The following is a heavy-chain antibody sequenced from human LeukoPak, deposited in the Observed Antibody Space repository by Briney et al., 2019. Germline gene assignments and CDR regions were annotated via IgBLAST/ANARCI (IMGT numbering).Heavy chain of an antibody. V-gene: IGHV3-30*18. J-gene: IGHJ5*02. CDR2: ISYDGSNK. CDR3: AKVFSP. Sequence: GRSLRLSCAASGFTFSSYGMHWVRQAPGKGLEWVAVISYDGSNKYYADSVEGRFTISRDNSKNTLYLQMNSLRAEDTAVYYCAKVFSPWGQGTLVTVSS. CDR1: GFTFSSYG.